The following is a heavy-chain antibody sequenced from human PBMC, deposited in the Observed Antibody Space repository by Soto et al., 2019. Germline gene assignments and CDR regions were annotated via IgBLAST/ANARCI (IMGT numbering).Heavy chain of an antibody. CDR3: ARVWGIAARQGPLTFDY. V-gene: IGHV4-31*03. D-gene: IGHD6-6*01. Sequence: QLQLQESGPGLVQPSQTLSLTCTVSGGSISSGGYYWSWIRQHPGKGLEWIGYIYYSGSTYYNPSLKSRVTISVDTSKNQFSLKLSSVTAADTAVYYCARVWGIAARQGPLTFDYWGQGNLVTVSS. J-gene: IGHJ4*02. CDR2: IYYSGST. CDR1: GGSISSGGYY.